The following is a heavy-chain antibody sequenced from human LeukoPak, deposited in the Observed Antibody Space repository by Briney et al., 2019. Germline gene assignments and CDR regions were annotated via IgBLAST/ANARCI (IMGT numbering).Heavy chain of an antibody. D-gene: IGHD2-2*01. Sequence: ASVKVSCKASGYTFTSCGISWVRQAPGQGLEWMGWISAYNGNTNYAQKLQGRVTMTTDTSTSTAYMELRSLRSDDTAVYYCARVVVDCSSTSCYARYLYYYGMDVWGQGTTVTVSS. V-gene: IGHV1-18*01. J-gene: IGHJ6*02. CDR2: ISAYNGNT. CDR3: ARVVVDCSSTSCYARYLYYYGMDV. CDR1: GYTFTSCG.